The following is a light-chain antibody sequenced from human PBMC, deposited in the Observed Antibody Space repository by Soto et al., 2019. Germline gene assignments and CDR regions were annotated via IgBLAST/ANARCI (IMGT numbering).Light chain of an antibody. V-gene: IGKV1-5*01. J-gene: IGKJ1*01. CDR3: LHRNSYPVT. CDR2: AAS. Sequence: DIQMTQSPSTLSASVGDTVTVTCRASQSVSGWLAWYQQKPGKAPKRLIYAASSLQSGVPSRFSGSGSGTECTLTISSLQPEHFATYYCLHRNSYPVTFGQGTKL. CDR1: QSVSGW.